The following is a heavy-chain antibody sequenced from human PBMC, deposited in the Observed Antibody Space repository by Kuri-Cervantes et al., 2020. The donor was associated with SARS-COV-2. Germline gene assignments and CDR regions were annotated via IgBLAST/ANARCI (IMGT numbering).Heavy chain of an antibody. CDR3: ARSYLGWSSSSAV. D-gene: IGHD6-6*01. CDR2: IYYSGST. J-gene: IGHJ4*02. Sequence: TFDDYAMHWVRQAPGKGLEWIGYIYYSGSTYYNPSLKSRVTISVDTSKNQFSLKLSSVTAADTAVYYCARSYLGWSSSSAVWGQGTLVTVSS. CDR1: TFDDYA. V-gene: IGHV4-30-2*04.